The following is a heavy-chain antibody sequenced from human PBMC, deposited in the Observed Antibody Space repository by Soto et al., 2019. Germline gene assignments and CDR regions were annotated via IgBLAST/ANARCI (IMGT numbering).Heavy chain of an antibody. D-gene: IGHD3-3*01. CDR2: INPSGGST. CDR3: ARGNDFWSGSISGGYYFDY. J-gene: IGHJ4*02. Sequence: ASVKVSCKASGYTFTSYYMHWVRQAPGQGLEWMGIINPSGGSTSYAQKFQGRVTMTRDTSTSTVYMELSSLRSEDTAVYYCARGNDFWSGSISGGYYFDYWGQGTLVTVSS. CDR1: GYTFTSYY. V-gene: IGHV1-46*01.